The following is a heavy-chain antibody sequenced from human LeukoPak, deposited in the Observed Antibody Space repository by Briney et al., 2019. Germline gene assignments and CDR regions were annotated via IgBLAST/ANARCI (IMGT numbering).Heavy chain of an antibody. CDR1: GGSISSYY. Sequence: SETLSLTCTVSGGSISSYYWSWFRQPPGKGLEWIGYIYYSGSTNYNPSLKSRVTISVDTSKNQFSLKLSSVTAADTAVYYCARASGTSWFDPWGQGTLVTVSS. CDR3: ARASGTSWFDP. J-gene: IGHJ5*02. CDR2: IYYSGST. V-gene: IGHV4-59*01. D-gene: IGHD3-10*01.